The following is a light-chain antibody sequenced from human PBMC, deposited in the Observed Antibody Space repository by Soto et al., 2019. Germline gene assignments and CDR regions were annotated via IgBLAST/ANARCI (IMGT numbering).Light chain of an antibody. CDR3: MQARQTPHT. CDR1: QSLLHSNGYNY. CDR2: LGS. V-gene: IGKV2-28*01. J-gene: IGKJ5*01. Sequence: EIVVNQTPLSLPVTPGEPASISCSSSQSLLHSNGYNYVDWYLQKPGQSPQLLIYLGSNRASGVPARFSGSGSGTEFTLTISRVEAEDVGVYYCMQARQTPHTFGQGTRLEIK.